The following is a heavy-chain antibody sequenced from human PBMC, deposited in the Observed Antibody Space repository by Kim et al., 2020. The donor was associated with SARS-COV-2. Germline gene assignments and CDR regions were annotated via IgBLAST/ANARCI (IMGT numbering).Heavy chain of an antibody. CDR2: ITSNSETI. Sequence: GGSLRLSCAASGFTFSSYSMNWVRQAPGKGLQWVSYITSNSETIYYADSVKGRFTISRDNAQNSLFLQMNSLRDEDTAVYYCATNRGEVWFGESDHWGLGTLVTVSS. CDR1: GFTFSSYS. V-gene: IGHV3-48*02. CDR3: ATNRGEVWFGESDH. D-gene: IGHD3-10*01. J-gene: IGHJ4*02.